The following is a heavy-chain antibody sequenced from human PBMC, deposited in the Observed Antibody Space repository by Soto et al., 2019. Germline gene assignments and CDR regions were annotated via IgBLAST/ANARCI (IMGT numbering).Heavy chain of an antibody. J-gene: IGHJ6*03. Sequence: QLQLQESGPGLVKPSETLSLTCTVSGGSISSSSYYWGWIRQPPGKGLEWIGSIYYSGSTYYNPSLKSRVTISVDTSKNQFSLKLSSVTAADTAVYYCARPVMYSSCYMDVWGKGTTVTVSS. V-gene: IGHV4-39*01. CDR3: ARPVMYSSCYMDV. D-gene: IGHD6-6*01. CDR1: GGSISSSSYY. CDR2: IYYSGST.